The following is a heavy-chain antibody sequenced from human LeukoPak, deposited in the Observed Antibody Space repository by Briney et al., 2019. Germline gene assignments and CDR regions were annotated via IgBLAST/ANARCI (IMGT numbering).Heavy chain of an antibody. V-gene: IGHV4-31*03. Sequence: SETLSLTCTVSGGSTSSGFYYWSWMRQRPGKGLEWIGYIYYSGSTNYNPSLKSRVTISVDTSKNQFSLKLSSVTAADTAVYYCARGPRYCSSTSCYGPTELDYWGQGTLVTVSS. J-gene: IGHJ4*02. CDR3: ARGPRYCSSTSCYGPTELDY. CDR1: GGSTSSGFYY. D-gene: IGHD2-2*01. CDR2: IYYSGST.